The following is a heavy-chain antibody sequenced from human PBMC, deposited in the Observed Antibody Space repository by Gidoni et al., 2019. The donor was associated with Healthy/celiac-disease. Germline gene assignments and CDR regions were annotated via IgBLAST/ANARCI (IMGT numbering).Heavy chain of an antibody. CDR2: ISGSGGST. CDR3: TSSSWSRNYYFDY. J-gene: IGHJ4*02. CDR1: GFTFSSYA. Sequence: EVQLLESGGGLVQPGGSLRLSCAASGFTFSSYAMSWVRQAPGKGLEWVSAISGSGGSTYYADSVKGRFTISRDNSKNTLYLQMNSLRAEDTAVYYCTSSSWSRNYYFDYWGQGTLVTVSS. D-gene: IGHD6-13*01. V-gene: IGHV3-23*01.